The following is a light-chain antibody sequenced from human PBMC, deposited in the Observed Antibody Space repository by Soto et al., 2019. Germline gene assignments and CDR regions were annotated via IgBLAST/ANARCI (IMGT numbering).Light chain of an antibody. Sequence: MTQSPSTLSASVGDRATLSCRTSQIIGTNLAWYQQKPGQAPRLLIYGAFIRAPGFPVRFRGTGSGSEFTLTISSLQTEDGALYYCQQYDKWPYTFGQGTNLEIK. CDR1: QIIGTN. CDR3: QQYDKWPYT. CDR2: GAF. V-gene: IGKV3-15*01. J-gene: IGKJ2*01.